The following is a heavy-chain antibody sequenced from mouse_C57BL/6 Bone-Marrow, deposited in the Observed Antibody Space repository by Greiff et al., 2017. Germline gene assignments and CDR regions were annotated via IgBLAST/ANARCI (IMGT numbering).Heavy chain of an antibody. Sequence: EVKVEESGGGLVQPGESLKLSCESNEYEFPSHDMSWVRKTPEKRLELVAAINSDGGSTYYPDTMERRFIISRDNTKKTLYLQMSSLRSEDTALYYCARLGNDYLYYFDYWGQGTTLTVSS. CDR2: INSDGGST. D-gene: IGHD2-4*01. J-gene: IGHJ2*01. CDR1: EYEFPSHD. CDR3: ARLGNDYLYYFDY. V-gene: IGHV5-2*03.